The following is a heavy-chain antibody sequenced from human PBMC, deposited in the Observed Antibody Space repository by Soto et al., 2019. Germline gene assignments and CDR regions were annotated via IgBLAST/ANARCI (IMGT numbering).Heavy chain of an antibody. CDR2: ISSSSSTI. V-gene: IGHV3-48*02. D-gene: IGHD3-10*01. CDR1: GFTFSSYS. J-gene: IGHJ5*02. Sequence: GGSLRLSCAASGFTFSSYSMNWVRQAPGKGLEWVSYISSSSSTIYYADSVKGRFTISRDNAKNSLYLQMNSLRDEDTAVYYCARTNGEWFGELGYFWFDPWGQGTLVTVSS. CDR3: ARTNGEWFGELGYFWFDP.